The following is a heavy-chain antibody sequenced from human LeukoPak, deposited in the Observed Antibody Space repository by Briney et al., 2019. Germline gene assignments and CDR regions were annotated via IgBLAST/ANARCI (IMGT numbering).Heavy chain of an antibody. V-gene: IGHV4-61*02. CDR2: IYTSGST. CDR3: ARDGYSYGSYFDY. D-gene: IGHD5-18*01. J-gene: IGHJ4*02. Sequence: SETLSLTCTVSGGSISSGSYYWRWIRQPAGKGLEWIGRIYTSGSTNYNPSLKSRVTISVDTSKNQFSLKLSSVTAADTAVYYCARDGYSYGSYFDYWGQGTLVTVSS. CDR1: GGSISSGSYY.